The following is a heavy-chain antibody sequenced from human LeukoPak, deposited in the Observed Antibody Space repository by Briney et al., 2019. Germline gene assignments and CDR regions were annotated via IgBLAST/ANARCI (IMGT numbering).Heavy chain of an antibody. D-gene: IGHD2-2*01. CDR3: ARDHRRVVPAAGGMDV. V-gene: IGHV4-30-4*08. CDR2: INYSGST. J-gene: IGHJ6*03. Sequence: SETLSLTCTVSGGSISSGDYYRSWIRQPPGKGLEWIGYINYSGSTYYNPSLKSRVTISVDTSKNQFSLKLSSVTAADTAVYYCARDHRRVVPAAGGMDVWGKGTTVTVSS. CDR1: GGSISSGDYY.